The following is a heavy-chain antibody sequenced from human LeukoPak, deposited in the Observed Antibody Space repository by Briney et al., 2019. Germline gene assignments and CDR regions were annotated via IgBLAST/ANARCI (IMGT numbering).Heavy chain of an antibody. CDR1: GFTFSSYS. CDR3: ARGDCSSTSCYTGYYYGMDV. CDR2: ISSSSSTI. J-gene: IGHJ6*02. V-gene: IGHV3-48*01. Sequence: GGSLRLSCAASGFTFSSYSMTWVRQAPGKGLEWVSYISSSSSTIYYADSVKGRFTISRDNAKNSLYLQMNSLRAEDTAVYYCARGDCSSTSCYTGYYYGMDVWGQGTTVTVSS. D-gene: IGHD2-2*02.